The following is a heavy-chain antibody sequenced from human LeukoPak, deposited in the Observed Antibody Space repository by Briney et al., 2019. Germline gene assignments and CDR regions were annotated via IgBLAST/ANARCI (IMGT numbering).Heavy chain of an antibody. CDR3: ARGSRDISGYRYYFDY. J-gene: IGHJ4*02. Sequence: GGPLRLSCAASGFTLDTYWMSWVRQAPGKGLEWVANIRQDGSVKYYVDSAKGRFTISRDNAKNSVYLELNSLRADDTAVYYCARGSRDISGYRYYFDYWGQGTLVTVSS. V-gene: IGHV3-7*01. D-gene: IGHD3-22*01. CDR2: IRQDGSVK. CDR1: GFTLDTYW.